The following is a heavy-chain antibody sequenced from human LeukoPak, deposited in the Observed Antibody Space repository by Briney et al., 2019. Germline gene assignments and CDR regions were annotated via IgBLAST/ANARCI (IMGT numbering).Heavy chain of an antibody. Sequence: SETLSLTCAVYGGSFSGYYWSGIRQPPGKGLEWIGEINHSGSTNYNPSLKSRVTISVDTSKNQFSLKLSSVTAADTAVYYCASGVEMATFGDWFDPWGQGTLVTVSS. CDR2: INHSGST. CDR1: GGSFSGYY. CDR3: ASGVEMATFGDWFDP. V-gene: IGHV4-34*01. J-gene: IGHJ5*02. D-gene: IGHD5-24*01.